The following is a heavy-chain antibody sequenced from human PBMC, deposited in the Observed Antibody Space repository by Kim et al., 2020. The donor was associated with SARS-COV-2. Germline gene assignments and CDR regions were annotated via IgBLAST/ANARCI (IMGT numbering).Heavy chain of an antibody. CDR1: GGSISSSNW. CDR2: IYHSGST. CDR3: ARGWLVREANWFDP. J-gene: IGHJ5*02. D-gene: IGHD6-19*01. V-gene: IGHV4-4*02. Sequence: SETLSLTCAVSGGSISSSNWWSWVRQPPGKGLEWIGEIYHSGSTNYNPSLKSRVTISVDKSKNQFSLKLSSVTAADTAVYYCARGWLVREANWFDPWGQGTLVTVSS.